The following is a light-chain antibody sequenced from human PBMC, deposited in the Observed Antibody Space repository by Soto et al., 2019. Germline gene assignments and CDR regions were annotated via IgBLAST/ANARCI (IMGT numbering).Light chain of an antibody. CDR1: QSVTNY. CDR3: QQRSIGVT. V-gene: IGKV3-11*01. CDR2: DAS. J-gene: IGKJ4*01. Sequence: EIVMTQSPATLSLSPGERATLFCRASQSVTNYLAWYQQKPGQAPRLLIYDASNRASGIPARFSGGGSGTDFTLSISSLEPEDSAVYYCQQRSIGVTFGGGTKVEIK.